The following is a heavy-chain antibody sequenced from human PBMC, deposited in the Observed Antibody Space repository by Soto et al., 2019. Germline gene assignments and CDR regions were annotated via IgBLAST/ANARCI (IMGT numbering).Heavy chain of an antibody. Sequence: SETLSLTCTVSGDSISSNQWGWIRQAPGKGLEWIGYVAHNGGTNYNPSLQSRLTVSKDMSRNQFSLKLSSVTAADTAVYYCARDRLGRLDYWGQATLVTVSS. V-gene: IGHV4-59*01. D-gene: IGHD1-26*01. CDR3: ARDRLGRLDY. J-gene: IGHJ4*02. CDR2: VAHNGGT. CDR1: GDSISSNQ.